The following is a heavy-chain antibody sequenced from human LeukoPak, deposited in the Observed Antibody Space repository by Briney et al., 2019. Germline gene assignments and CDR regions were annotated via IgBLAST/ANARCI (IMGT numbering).Heavy chain of an antibody. J-gene: IGHJ4*02. D-gene: IGHD6-13*01. V-gene: IGHV3-9*01. CDR1: GFTFDDYA. CDR3: AKDSSSWLRSFDY. Sequence: PGGSLRLSCAASGFTFDDYAMHWVRQAPGKGLEWVSGMSWNSGSIGYADSVKGRFTISRDNAKNSLYLQMNSLRAEDTALYYCAKDSSSWLRSFDYWGQGTLVTVSS. CDR2: MSWNSGSI.